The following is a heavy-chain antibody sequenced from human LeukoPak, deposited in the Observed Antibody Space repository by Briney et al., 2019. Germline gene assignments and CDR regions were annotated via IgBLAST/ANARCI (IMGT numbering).Heavy chain of an antibody. CDR3: ARKGYCSSTSCLDY. D-gene: IGHD2-2*01. CDR1: GYTFTGYY. J-gene: IGHJ4*02. Sequence: ASVKVSCKASGYTFTGYYVHWVRQAPGQGLEWMGWINPNSGGTNYAQKFQGRVTMTRDTSISTAYMELSRLRSDDTAVYYCARKGYCSSTSCLDYWGQGTLVTVSS. CDR2: INPNSGGT. V-gene: IGHV1-2*02.